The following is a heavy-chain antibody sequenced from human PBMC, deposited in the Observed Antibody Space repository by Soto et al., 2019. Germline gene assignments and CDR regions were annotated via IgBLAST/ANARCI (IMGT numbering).Heavy chain of an antibody. J-gene: IGHJ4*02. V-gene: IGHV1-2*04. Sequence: ASVKVSCKASGYTFTGYYMHWVRQAPGQGLEWMGWINPNSGGTNYAQKFQGWVTMTRDTSISTAYMELSSLRSDDTAVYYCARGVGIAAAGTGHYYFDYWGQGTLVTVSS. D-gene: IGHD6-13*01. CDR3: ARGVGIAAAGTGHYYFDY. CDR2: INPNSGGT. CDR1: GYTFTGYY.